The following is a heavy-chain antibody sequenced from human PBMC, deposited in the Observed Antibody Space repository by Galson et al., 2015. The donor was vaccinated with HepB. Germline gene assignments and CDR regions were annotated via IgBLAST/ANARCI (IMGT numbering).Heavy chain of an antibody. J-gene: IGHJ4*02. D-gene: IGHD5-12*01. CDR3: ARAFLPGYSGYDYGSGFDY. CDR1: GYNFTSYG. V-gene: IGHV1-18*01. Sequence: SVKVSCKASGYNFTSYGISWVRQAPGQGLEWMGWISAYNGNTNYAQKLQGRVTMTTDTSTSTAYMELRSLRSDDTAVYYCARAFLPGYSGYDYGSGFDYWGQGTLVTVSS. CDR2: ISAYNGNT.